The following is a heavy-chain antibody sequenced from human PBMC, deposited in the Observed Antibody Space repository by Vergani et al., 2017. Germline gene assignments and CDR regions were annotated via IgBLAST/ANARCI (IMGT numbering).Heavy chain of an antibody. Sequence: QVQLVQSGTEVKKPGASVKVSCKASGYTFNGYYIHWVRQAPGQGLEYMGWIDPNSDGTNYAQKFQGRVTMTRDTSISTAYMELSRLRSDDTAVYYCARGWSGYSTSWCFDFWGQGTLVTVSS. D-gene: IGHD6-13*01. J-gene: IGHJ4*02. V-gene: IGHV1-2*02. CDR2: IDPNSDGT. CDR1: GYTFNGYY. CDR3: ARGWSGYSTSWCFDF.